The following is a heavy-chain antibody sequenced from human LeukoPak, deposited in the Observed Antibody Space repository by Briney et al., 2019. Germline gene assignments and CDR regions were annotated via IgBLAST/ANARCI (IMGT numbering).Heavy chain of an antibody. J-gene: IGHJ6*02. D-gene: IGHD3-22*01. CDR3: ARDEIVVNFWYYYYGMDV. CDR2: TYYRSKWYN. Sequence: SQTLSLTCAISGDSVSSNSAAWNWIRQSPSRGLEWLGRTYYRSKWYNDYAVSVKSRITINPDTSKNQFSLQLNSVTPEDTAVYYCARDEIVVNFWYYYYGMDVWGQGTTVTVSS. CDR1: GDSVSSNSAA. V-gene: IGHV6-1*01.